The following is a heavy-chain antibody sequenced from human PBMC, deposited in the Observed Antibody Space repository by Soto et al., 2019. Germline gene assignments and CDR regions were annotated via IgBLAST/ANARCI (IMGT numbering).Heavy chain of an antibody. Sequence: QVQLVQSGAEVKKPGASVKVSCKASGYTFTSYGISWVRQAPGPGLEWMGWISAYNGNTNYAQKPQGRVTMTTDTTTSTAYMERRSLRSDDTAVYYCARGPCSSTSCYQGHYYYGMDVWGQGTTVTVSS. CDR3: ARGPCSSTSCYQGHYYYGMDV. J-gene: IGHJ6*02. CDR2: ISAYNGNT. D-gene: IGHD2-2*01. V-gene: IGHV1-18*01. CDR1: GYTFTSYG.